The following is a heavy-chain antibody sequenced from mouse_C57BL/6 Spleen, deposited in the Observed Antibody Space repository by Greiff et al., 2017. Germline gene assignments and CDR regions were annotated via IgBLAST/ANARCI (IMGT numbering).Heavy chain of an antibody. J-gene: IGHJ1*03. CDR3: AMGSNLYWYFDV. CDR2: IYPGDGDT. Sequence: QVQLQQSGAELVKPGASVKISCKASGYAFSSYWMNWVKPRPGKGLEWIGQIYPGDGDTNYNGKFKGKATLTADKSSSTAYMQLSSLTSEDSAVYFWAMGSNLYWYFDVWGTGTTVTVSS. V-gene: IGHV1-80*01. D-gene: IGHD2-5*01. CDR1: GYAFSSYW.